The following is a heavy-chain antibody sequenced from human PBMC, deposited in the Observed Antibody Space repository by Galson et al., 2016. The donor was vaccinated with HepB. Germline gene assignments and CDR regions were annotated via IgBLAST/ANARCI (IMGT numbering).Heavy chain of an antibody. V-gene: IGHV3-7*01. Sequence: SLRLSCAASGFSISNYWMSWVRQAPGKGLAWVANIKQDGSEKYYGDSVKGRFIISRDNAKNSLYLQMNSLRAEDTAVYYCVKGDVGIADKNWFDPWGQGTLVTVSS. CDR2: IKQDGSEK. D-gene: IGHD1-14*01. CDR3: VKGDVGIADKNWFDP. CDR1: GFSISNYW. J-gene: IGHJ5*02.